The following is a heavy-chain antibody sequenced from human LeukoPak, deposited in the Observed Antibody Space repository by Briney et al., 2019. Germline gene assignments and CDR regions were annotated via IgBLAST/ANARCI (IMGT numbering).Heavy chain of an antibody. V-gene: IGHV4-31*03. D-gene: IGHD2-8*01. Sequence: SETLSLTCTVSGGSVSSSYYWSWIRQHPGKGLEWIGYIYYSGSTYYNPSLKSRVTISVDTSKNQFSLKLSSVTAADTAVYYCARLSTLMGDAFDIWGQGTMVTVSS. CDR1: GGSVSSSYY. J-gene: IGHJ3*02. CDR3: ARLSTLMGDAFDI. CDR2: IYYSGST.